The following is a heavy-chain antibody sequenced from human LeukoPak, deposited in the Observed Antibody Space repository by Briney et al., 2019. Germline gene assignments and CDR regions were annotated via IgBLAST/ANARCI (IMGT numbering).Heavy chain of an antibody. CDR1: GFTFDDYA. D-gene: IGHD2-15*01. V-gene: IGHV3-43*02. CDR3: AKEIDTLGTNAFDI. J-gene: IGHJ3*02. Sequence: GGSLRLSCAASGFTFDDYAMHWVRQAPGKGLEWVSLISGDGGSTYYADSVRGRFTISRDNSKNSLYLQMDSLGTEDTAFYYCAKEIDTLGTNAFDIWGQGTMVTVSS. CDR2: ISGDGGST.